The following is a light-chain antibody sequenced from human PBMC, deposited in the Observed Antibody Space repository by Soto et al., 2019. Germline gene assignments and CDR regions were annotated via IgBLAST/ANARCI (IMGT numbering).Light chain of an antibody. CDR2: DAS. CDR3: QQYASSPT. J-gene: IGKJ5*01. CDR1: QSVSSN. V-gene: IGKV3D-15*01. Sequence: EVVMTQSPAPLSVSPGERATLSCRASQSVSSNVAWYQQKPGQAPRLLIYDASNRATGIPARFSGSGSGTDFTVTISRLEPEDFAVYYCQQYASSPTLGEGTRLEI.